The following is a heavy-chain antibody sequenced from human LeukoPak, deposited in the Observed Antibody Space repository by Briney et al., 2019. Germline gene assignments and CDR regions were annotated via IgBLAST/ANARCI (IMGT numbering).Heavy chain of an antibody. V-gene: IGHV3-23*01. D-gene: IGHD2-21*02. J-gene: IGHJ4*02. CDR3: AKVARYCGGDCYSGDY. Sequence: PGGSLRLSCAASGFTFSSYAMSWVRQAPGKGLEWVSAISGSGGSTYYADSVKGRFTISRDNSKNTLYLQMNSLRAEDTAVYYCAKVARYCGGDCYSGDYWGQGTLVTVSS. CDR1: GFTFSSYA. CDR2: ISGSGGST.